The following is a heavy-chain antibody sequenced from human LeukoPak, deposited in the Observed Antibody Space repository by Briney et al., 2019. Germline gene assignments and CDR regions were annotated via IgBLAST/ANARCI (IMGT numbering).Heavy chain of an antibody. CDR2: ISYSGNT. CDR3: MDV. V-gene: IGHV4-39*02. Sequence: SQTLSLTCTVSAGSISSSDYYWGWIRQSPGKGLEWIGRISYSGNTYYNPSLKSRVTISVDTSKNHFSLRLSSVTAADTAVYYYMDVWGEGTTVAVSS. CDR1: AGSISSSDYY. J-gene: IGHJ6*03.